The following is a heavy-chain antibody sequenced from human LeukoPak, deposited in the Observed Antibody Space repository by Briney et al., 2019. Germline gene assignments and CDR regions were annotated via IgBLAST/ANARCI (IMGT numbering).Heavy chain of an antibody. Sequence: SSVKVSCKASGYIFTSYVLHWVRQAPGQGLEWMGGIIPIFGTANYAQKFQGRVTITADESTSTAYMELSSLRSEDTAVYYCARSGVAAAGTYDYWGQGTLVTVSS. CDR2: IIPIFGTA. V-gene: IGHV1-69*13. D-gene: IGHD6-13*01. J-gene: IGHJ4*02. CDR3: ARSGVAAAGTYDY. CDR1: GYIFTSYV.